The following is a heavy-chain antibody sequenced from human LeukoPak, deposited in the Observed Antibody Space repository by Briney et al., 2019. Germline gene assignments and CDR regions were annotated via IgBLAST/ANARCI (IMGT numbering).Heavy chain of an antibody. V-gene: IGHV4-39*07. CDR2: INHSGST. D-gene: IGHD5-24*01. CDR1: GGSIASGNYY. Sequence: PSETLSLTCTVSGGSIASGNYYWSWIRQPPGKGLEWIGEINHSGSTNYNPSLKSRVTISVDTSKNQFSLKLSSVTAADTAVYYCARGEMATNTWFDPWGQGTLVTVSS. J-gene: IGHJ5*02. CDR3: ARGEMATNTWFDP.